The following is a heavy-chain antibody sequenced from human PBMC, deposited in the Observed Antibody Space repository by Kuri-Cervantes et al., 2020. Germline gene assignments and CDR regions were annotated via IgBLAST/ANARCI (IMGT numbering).Heavy chain of an antibody. V-gene: IGHV3-23*01. CDR3: AKDRVGSGWGD. CDR2: ISGSGGST. D-gene: IGHD6-19*01. Sequence: GESLKISCAASGFTFSNYYMSWIHQAPGKGLEWVSAISGSGGSTYYADSVKGRFTISRDNSKNTLYLQMNSLRAEDTAVYYCAKDRVGSGWGDWGQGTLVTVSS. J-gene: IGHJ4*02. CDR1: GFTFSNYY.